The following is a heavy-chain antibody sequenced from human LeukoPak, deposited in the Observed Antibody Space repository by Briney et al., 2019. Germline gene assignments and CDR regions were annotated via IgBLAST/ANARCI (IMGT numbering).Heavy chain of an antibody. D-gene: IGHD1-20*01. V-gene: IGHV1-8*01. CDR1: GYTFTSYD. J-gene: IGHJ6*03. Sequence: GASVKVSCKASGYTFTSYDINWVRQATGQGLEWVGWMNPNSGNTGYAQQFQGRVTMARNTSISTAYMELSSLRSEDTAVYYCARGGYKWNDISYMDVWGKGTTVTVSS. CDR2: MNPNSGNT. CDR3: ARGGYKWNDISYMDV.